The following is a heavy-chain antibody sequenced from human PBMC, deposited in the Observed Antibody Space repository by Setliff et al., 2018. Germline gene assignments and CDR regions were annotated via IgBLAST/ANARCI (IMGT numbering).Heavy chain of an antibody. CDR1: GFTFSNAW. D-gene: IGHD6-13*01. V-gene: IGHV3-15*01. CDR2: IKSKTDGGTT. CDR3: TTAPLAAASTC. J-gene: IGHJ4*02. Sequence: LRLSCAASGFTFSNAWMSWVRQALGKGLEWVGRIKSKTDGGTTDYAAPVKGRFTISRDDSKNTLYLQMNSLKTEGTAVYYCTTAPLAAASTCWGQGTPVTVSS.